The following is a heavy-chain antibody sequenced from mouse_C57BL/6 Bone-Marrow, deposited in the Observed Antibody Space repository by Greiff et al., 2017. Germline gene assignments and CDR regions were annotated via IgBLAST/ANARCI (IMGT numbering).Heavy chain of an antibody. Sequence: VQLQQSGAELVRPGASVTLSCKASGYTFTDYEMHWVKQTPVHGLEWIGAIDPETGGTAYNQKFKGKAILTADKSSSTAYMELRSLTSEDSAVYYCTRTHYGSDDWYFDVWGTGTTVTVSS. V-gene: IGHV1-15*01. J-gene: IGHJ1*03. CDR2: IDPETGGT. CDR3: TRTHYGSDDWYFDV. D-gene: IGHD1-1*01. CDR1: GYTFTDYE.